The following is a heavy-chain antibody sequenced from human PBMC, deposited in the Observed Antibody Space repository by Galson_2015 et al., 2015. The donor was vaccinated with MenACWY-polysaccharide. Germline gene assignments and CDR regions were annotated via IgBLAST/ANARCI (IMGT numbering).Heavy chain of an antibody. CDR2: IRGSGNS. CDR3: ARIPYTVTYFGWFDP. CDR1: GGFISSGGHY. V-gene: IGHV4-31*11. Sequence: TLSLTCAVSGGFISSGGHYWTWIRQHPEKGLEWIAYIRGSGNSNYNPSLKSRVIISVDTSKNQFSLSLSSVTAADTAMYYCARIPYTVTYFGWFDPWGQGTPVTVSS. D-gene: IGHD4-17*01. J-gene: IGHJ5*02.